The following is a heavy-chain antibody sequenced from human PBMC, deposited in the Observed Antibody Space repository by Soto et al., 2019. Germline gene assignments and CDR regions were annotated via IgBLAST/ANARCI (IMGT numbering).Heavy chain of an antibody. J-gene: IGHJ6*02. V-gene: IGHV5-10-1*01. CDR1: GYSFTSYW. D-gene: IGHD5-18*01. Sequence: LGESLKISCKGSGYSFTSYWISWVRQMPGKGLEWMGRIDPSDSYTNYSPSFQGHVTISADKSISTAYLQWSSLKASDTAMYYCARIMDTEEYYYYYGMDVWGQGTTVTVSS. CDR2: IDPSDSYT. CDR3: ARIMDTEEYYYYYGMDV.